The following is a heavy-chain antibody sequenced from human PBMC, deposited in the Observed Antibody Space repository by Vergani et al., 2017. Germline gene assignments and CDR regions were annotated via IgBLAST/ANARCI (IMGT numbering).Heavy chain of an antibody. D-gene: IGHD3-10*01. V-gene: IGHV1-69*12. Sequence: QVQLVQSGAEVKKPGSSVKVSCKASGGTFSSYAISWVRQAPGQGLEWMGGIIPIFGTANYAQKFQGRVTITADESTSTAYMELSSLRSEDTAVYYCGRVADFYGLGSRLLDLWGQGILVTVSS. CDR3: GRVADFYGLGSRLLDL. CDR1: GGTFSSYA. J-gene: IGHJ5*02. CDR2: IIPIFGTA.